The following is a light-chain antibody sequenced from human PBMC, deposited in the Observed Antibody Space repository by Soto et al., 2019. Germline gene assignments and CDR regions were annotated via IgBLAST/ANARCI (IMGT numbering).Light chain of an antibody. CDR3: SSYTDSSNYV. CDR2: QVT. J-gene: IGLJ1*01. Sequence: QSALTQAASVSGCPGQSITISCTGTSSDLAIYNYVSWYQQQPGKAPKLMIYQVTNRTSGVSNRFSGSRSGNTASLTISGLQAEDEADYSCSSYTDSSNYVFGTGTKVTVL. CDR1: SSDLAIYNY. V-gene: IGLV2-14*01.